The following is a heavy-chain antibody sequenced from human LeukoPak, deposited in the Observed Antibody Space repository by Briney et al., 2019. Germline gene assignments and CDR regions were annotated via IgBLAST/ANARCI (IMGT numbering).Heavy chain of an antibody. CDR2: IIPILGIA. V-gene: IGHV1-69*04. Sequence: GASVKVSCKASGGTFSSYAISWVRQAPGQGLEWMGRIIPILGIANYAQKFQGRVTMTTDTSTSTAYMELRSLRSDDTAVYYCAREAGSNFEYWGQGTLVTVSS. CDR3: AREAGSNFEY. CDR1: GGTFSSYA. J-gene: IGHJ4*02. D-gene: IGHD6-13*01.